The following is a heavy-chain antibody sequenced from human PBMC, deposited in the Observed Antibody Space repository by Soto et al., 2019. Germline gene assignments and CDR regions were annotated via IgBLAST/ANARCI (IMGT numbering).Heavy chain of an antibody. J-gene: IGHJ4*02. CDR1: GFTFDDYA. Sequence: GGSLRLSCAASGFTFDDYAMHWVRQAPGKGLEWVSGISWNSGSIGYADSVKGRFTISRDNAKNSLYLQMNSLRAEDTALYYCAKDTLICSGGSCYDQVYWRQGTLVTVSS. CDR3: AKDTLICSGGSCYDQVY. CDR2: ISWNSGSI. D-gene: IGHD2-15*01. V-gene: IGHV3-9*01.